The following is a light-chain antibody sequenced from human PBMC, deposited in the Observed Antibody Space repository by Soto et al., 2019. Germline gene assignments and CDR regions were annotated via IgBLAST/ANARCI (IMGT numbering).Light chain of an antibody. V-gene: IGKV3-11*01. CDR2: DAS. J-gene: IGKJ4*01. Sequence: PGERATLSCRASQSVSSYLAWYHQKPGQAPRLLIYDASNRATGIPARFSGSGSGTDFTLTISSLEPEDFAVYYCQQRSNWPTFGGGTKVEIK. CDR3: QQRSNWPT. CDR1: QSVSSY.